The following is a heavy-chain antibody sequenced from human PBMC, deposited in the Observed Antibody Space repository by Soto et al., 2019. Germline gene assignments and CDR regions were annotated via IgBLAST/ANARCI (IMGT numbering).Heavy chain of an antibody. CDR2: IFYSGTT. V-gene: IGHV4-30-4*01. Sequence: PSETLSLTCTVSGDYISSADYYWSWIRQTPGKGLEWIGHIFYSGTTYYNPSLKSRLTISVDTSKNQFSLRLTSVTAADTAVYYCARDLWVESDFYYYGMDVWGQGTTVTVSS. CDR3: ARDLWVESDFYYYGMDV. D-gene: IGHD1-1*01. J-gene: IGHJ6*02. CDR1: GDYISSADYY.